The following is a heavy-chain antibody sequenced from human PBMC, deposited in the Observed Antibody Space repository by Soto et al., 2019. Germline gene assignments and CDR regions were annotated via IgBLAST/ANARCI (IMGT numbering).Heavy chain of an antibody. CDR1: GYSFTSYW. D-gene: IGHD2-2*01. CDR2: IYPGDSDT. J-gene: IGHJ3*02. Sequence: EVQLVQSGAEVKKPGESLKISCKGSGYSFTSYWIGWVREMPGKGLEWMGIIYPGDSDTRYSPSFQGQVTLSADKSISTAYLLLSSLKASATAMYYCARLLVRDTFDIWGQGTMVTVSS. CDR3: ARLLVRDTFDI. V-gene: IGHV5-51*01.